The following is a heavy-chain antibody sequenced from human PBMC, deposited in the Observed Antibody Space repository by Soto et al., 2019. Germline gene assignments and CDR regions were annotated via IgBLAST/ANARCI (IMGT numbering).Heavy chain of an antibody. CDR1: GYTLTELS. Sequence: GSSVKVSCKVSGYTLTELSMHWVRQAPGKGLEWMGGFDPEDGETIYAQKFQGRVTMTEDTSTDTAYMELSSLRSGDTAVYYCATGRMSLWQLDLTRGTNFDYWGQGTLVTVSS. J-gene: IGHJ4*02. CDR2: FDPEDGET. CDR3: ATGRMSLWQLDLTRGTNFDY. D-gene: IGHD6-6*01. V-gene: IGHV1-24*01.